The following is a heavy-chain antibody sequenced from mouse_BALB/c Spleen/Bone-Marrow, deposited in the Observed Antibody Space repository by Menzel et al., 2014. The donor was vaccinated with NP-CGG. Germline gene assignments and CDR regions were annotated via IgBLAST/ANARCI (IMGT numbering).Heavy chain of an antibody. CDR3: ARGAWANWDYFDY. D-gene: IGHD4-1*01. J-gene: IGHJ2*01. V-gene: IGHV1-55*01. CDR1: GYNFTSYW. CDR2: IYPGSGST. Sequence: QVQLKESGAELVKPGTSVKLSCKASGYNFTSYWINWVKLRPGQGLEWIGDIYPGSGSTNYNEKFKSKATLTVDTSPSTAYMQLSSLASEDSALYYCARGAWANWDYFDYWGQGTTLTVSS.